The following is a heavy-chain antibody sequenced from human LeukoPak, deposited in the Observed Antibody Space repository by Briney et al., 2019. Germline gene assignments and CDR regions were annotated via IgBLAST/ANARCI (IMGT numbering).Heavy chain of an antibody. V-gene: IGHV4-34*01. CDR2: INHSGST. CDR1: GGSFSGYY. CDR3: TILRGPAKVRANDY. Sequence: SETLSLTCAVYGGSFSGYYWSWIRQPPGKGLEWIGEINHSGSTNYNPSLKSRVTISVDTSKNQFSLKLSSVTAADTAVYYCTILRGPAKVRANDYWGQGTLVTVSS. D-gene: IGHD4-11*01. J-gene: IGHJ4*02.